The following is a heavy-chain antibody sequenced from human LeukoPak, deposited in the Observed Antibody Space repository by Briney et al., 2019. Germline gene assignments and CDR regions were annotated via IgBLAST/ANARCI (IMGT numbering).Heavy chain of an antibody. Sequence: SQTLSLTCAASGVSISSGTYYWGWLRPPAGKGLEWIGRIYTSGSTNSNPSPKTRVTISVDTSKNQFSLQLRSVTAADTAVYYCARDQLGDFDILTGWARNWFDPWGQGTLVTVSS. V-gene: IGHV4-61*02. D-gene: IGHD3-9*01. CDR1: GVSISSGTYY. J-gene: IGHJ5*02. CDR3: ARDQLGDFDILTGWARNWFDP. CDR2: IYTSGST.